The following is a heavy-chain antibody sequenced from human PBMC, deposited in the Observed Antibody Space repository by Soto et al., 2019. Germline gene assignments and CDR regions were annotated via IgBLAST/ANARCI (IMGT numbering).Heavy chain of an antibody. CDR3: ARSHIAVAGSFYGMDV. V-gene: IGHV3-72*01. D-gene: IGHD6-19*01. Sequence: GGSLRLSCAGSGFTLSDHYIDWVRQAPGKGLEWVGRSRDKPQGYSTAYAASVKGRFTTSRDESKNSAYLQMNSLRAEDTAVYYCARSHIAVAGSFYGMDVWGQGTTVTVSS. CDR1: GFTLSDHY. CDR2: SRDKPQGYST. J-gene: IGHJ6*02.